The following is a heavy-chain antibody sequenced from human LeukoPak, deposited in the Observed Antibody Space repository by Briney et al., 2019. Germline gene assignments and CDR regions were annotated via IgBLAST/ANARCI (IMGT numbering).Heavy chain of an antibody. D-gene: IGHD4-17*01. Sequence: GGSLRLSCVASGFTFSGSAMHWVRQASGKGLEWVARIGSKAGSYATEYAASVKGRFTISRDDSKNTAYLQMKSLKTEDTAVYYCTGGTTVTTLDYWGQGTLVTVSS. V-gene: IGHV3-73*01. CDR2: IGSKAGSYAT. J-gene: IGHJ4*02. CDR1: GFTFSGSA. CDR3: TGGTTVTTLDY.